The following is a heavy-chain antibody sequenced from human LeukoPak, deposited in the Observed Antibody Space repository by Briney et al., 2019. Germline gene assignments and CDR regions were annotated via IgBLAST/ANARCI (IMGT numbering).Heavy chain of an antibody. Sequence: ASVKVSCKASGYTFTSYDINWVRQATGQGLEWMGWMNPNSGNTGYAQKFQGRVTMTRNTSISTAYMELSSLRSEDTAVYYCARMEVAVSGFDIWGQGTMVTVSS. V-gene: IGHV1-8*01. J-gene: IGHJ3*02. CDR2: MNPNSGNT. CDR3: ARMEVAVSGFDI. D-gene: IGHD6-19*01. CDR1: GYTFTSYD.